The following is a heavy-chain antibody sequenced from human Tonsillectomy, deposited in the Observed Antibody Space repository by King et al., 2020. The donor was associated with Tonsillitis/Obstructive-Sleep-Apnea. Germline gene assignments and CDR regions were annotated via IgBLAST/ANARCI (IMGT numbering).Heavy chain of an antibody. J-gene: IGHJ4*02. V-gene: IGHV3-30*04. CDR3: SRGVLGIYYFDY. D-gene: IGHD7-27*01. CDR1: GFTFSNYA. CDR2: ISYDGSNK. Sequence: QLVQSGGGVVQPGRSPKLSCAASGFTFSNYALHWVRQAPGKGLEWVAVISYDGSNKYYADSVKGRFTISRDNSKNTLYLQMNSLRTEDTAVYYCSRGVLGIYYFDYWGQGTLVTVSS.